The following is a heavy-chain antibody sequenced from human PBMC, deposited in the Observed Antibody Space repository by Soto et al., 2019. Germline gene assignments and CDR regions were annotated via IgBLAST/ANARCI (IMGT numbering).Heavy chain of an antibody. Sequence: QITLKESGPTLVKPTQPLTLTCTFSGFSLSTSGVGVGWIRQPPGKALEWLALIYWNDDKRYSPSLKSRLTIAKDSPKNQAVLTMTNMDPVDTATYVCAHRLDTILGGVIKRGGGFDYWGQGTLVTVSS. D-gene: IGHD3-3*01. V-gene: IGHV2-5*01. CDR2: IYWNDDK. CDR3: AHRLDTILGGVIKRGGGFDY. CDR1: GFSLSTSGVG. J-gene: IGHJ4*02.